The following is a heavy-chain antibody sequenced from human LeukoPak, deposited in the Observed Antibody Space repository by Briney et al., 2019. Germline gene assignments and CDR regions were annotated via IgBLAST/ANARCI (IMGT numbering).Heavy chain of an antibody. J-gene: IGHJ4*02. CDR1: GFTFCSYW. Sequence: GGSLRLSCAASGFTFCSYWMTWVRQAPGKGLEWVANIKQDGSEKYYVDSVKGRFTISRDSAKNSLYLQMNSLRAEDTAVYYCARDGFSSAINSWGQGTLVTVSS. CDR2: IKQDGSEK. V-gene: IGHV3-7*01. CDR3: ARDGFSSAINS. D-gene: IGHD2-21*02.